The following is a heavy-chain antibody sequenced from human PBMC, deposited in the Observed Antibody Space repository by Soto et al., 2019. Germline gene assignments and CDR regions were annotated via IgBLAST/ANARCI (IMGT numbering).Heavy chain of an antibody. CDR2: IVAASGKT. V-gene: IGHV1-58*01. CDR1: GFTFSRSA. Sequence: SVKVSCKSSGFTFSRSAVQWVRQARGQGLEWIGWIVAASGKTDYSQIFQERVTITRDMSTSTAYMELSSLRSEDTAVYYCAAIAVTNFDYWGQGTLVTVSS. J-gene: IGHJ4*02. D-gene: IGHD4-4*01. CDR3: AAIAVTNFDY.